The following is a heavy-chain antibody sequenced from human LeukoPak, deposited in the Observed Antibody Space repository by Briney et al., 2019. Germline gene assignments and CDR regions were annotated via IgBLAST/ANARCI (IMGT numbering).Heavy chain of an antibody. V-gene: IGHV4-4*07. J-gene: IGHJ1*01. D-gene: IGHD3-22*01. CDR3: ARMGYYYDSSGYWEYFQH. CDR2: IYTSGST. CDR1: GGSISSYY. Sequence: SETLSLTCTVSGGSISSYYWSWIRQPAGKGLEWIGRIYTSGSTNYNPSLKSRVTMSVDTSKNQFSLKLSSVSAADTAVYYCARMGYYYDSSGYWEYFQHWGQGTLVTVSS.